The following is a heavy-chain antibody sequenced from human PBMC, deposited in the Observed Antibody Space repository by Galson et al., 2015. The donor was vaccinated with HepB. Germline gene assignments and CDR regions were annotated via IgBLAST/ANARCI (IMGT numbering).Heavy chain of an antibody. V-gene: IGHV1-18*01. CDR3: ARDYRVDSYYYGSGGIFGSHP. CDR2: ISAYNGNT. J-gene: IGHJ3*01. D-gene: IGHD3-10*01. Sequence: SVKVSCKASGYTFTSYGISWVRQAPGQGLEWMGWISAYNGNTNYAQKLQGRVTMTTDTSTSTAYMELRSLRSDDTAVYYCARDYRVDSYYYGSGGIFGSHPWGQGTMVTVSS. CDR1: GYTFTSYG.